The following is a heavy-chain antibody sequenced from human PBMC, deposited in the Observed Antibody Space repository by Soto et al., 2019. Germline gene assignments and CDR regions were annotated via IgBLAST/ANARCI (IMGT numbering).Heavy chain of an antibody. J-gene: IGHJ4*02. Sequence: QVQLQESGPGLVKPSQTRSLTCTVSGGSISSGGYYWSWIRQHPGKGLEWIGYIYYSGSTYYNPSLKSRVTISVDTSKNQFSLKLSSVTAADTAVYYCARGSVVAATLFDYWGQGTLVTVSS. V-gene: IGHV4-31*03. CDR2: IYYSGST. D-gene: IGHD2-15*01. CDR3: ARGSVVAATLFDY. CDR1: GGSISSGGYY.